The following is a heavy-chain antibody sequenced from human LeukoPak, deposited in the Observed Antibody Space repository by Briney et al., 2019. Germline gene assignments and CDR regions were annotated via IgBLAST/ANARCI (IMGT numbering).Heavy chain of an antibody. D-gene: IGHD3-22*01. V-gene: IGHV1-18*01. CDR2: ISSYNGDT. Sequence: VASVKVSCKASGYIFNRYGITWVRQAPGQGLEWMGWISSYNGDTNYAQKFQGRATMTTDTSTTTAYMELRSLRSDDTAIYYCARYFYDDSGFPNYSFDYWGRGTLVTVSS. CDR3: ARYFYDDSGFPNYSFDY. CDR1: GYIFNRYG. J-gene: IGHJ4*02.